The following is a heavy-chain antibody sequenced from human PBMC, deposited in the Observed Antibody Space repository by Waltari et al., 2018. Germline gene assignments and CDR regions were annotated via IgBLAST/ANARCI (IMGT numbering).Heavy chain of an antibody. Sequence: EVQLVPSGAEVKKPGESLKISCKGSGYSFTSYWIGWLRQMPVKGREWLGIIYPGDSYNRYSPSFQGQVTISADKSISTAYLQWSSLKASDTAMYYCARRYDNSGYFPMWGQGTLVTVSS. CDR3: ARRYDNSGYFPM. CDR2: IYPGDSYN. V-gene: IGHV5-51*03. D-gene: IGHD3-22*01. CDR1: GYSFTSYW. J-gene: IGHJ4*02.